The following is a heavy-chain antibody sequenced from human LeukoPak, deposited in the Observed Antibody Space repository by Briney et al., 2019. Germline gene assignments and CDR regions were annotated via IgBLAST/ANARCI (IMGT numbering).Heavy chain of an antibody. V-gene: IGHV4-34*01. CDR1: GGSFSGYY. D-gene: IGHD2-2*02. CDR2: INPSRNT. J-gene: IGHJ5*02. Sequence: PSETLSLTCAVFGGSFSGYYWNWIRQPPGKGLEWIGQINPSRNTNYNPSLKSRVTISVDTSKNQFSLKLSSVTAADTAVYYCARSIVVIPAPIHFDPWGQGTLVTVSS. CDR3: ARSIVVIPAPIHFDP.